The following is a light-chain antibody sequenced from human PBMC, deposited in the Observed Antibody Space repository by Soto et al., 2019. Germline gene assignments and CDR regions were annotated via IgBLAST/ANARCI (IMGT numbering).Light chain of an antibody. CDR2: GAS. V-gene: IGKV3-15*01. Sequence: EIVMTQSPATLSVSPGERATLSCRASQSVSSNLAWYQQKPGQAPRLLIYGASTRATGIPARFSGSGPGTDFTLTISSLEPEDFAVYYCQQYGSSLPWTFGQGTKVDI. J-gene: IGKJ1*01. CDR1: QSVSSN. CDR3: QQYGSSLPWT.